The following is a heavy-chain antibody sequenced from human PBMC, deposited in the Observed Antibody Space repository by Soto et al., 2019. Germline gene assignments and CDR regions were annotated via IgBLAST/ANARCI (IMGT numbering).Heavy chain of an antibody. CDR3: AKFGMATTKRSPPYYIDY. CDR1: GFTFSSYA. D-gene: IGHD1-1*01. V-gene: IGHV3-23*01. Sequence: SLRLSCAASGFTFSSYAMSWVRQAPGKGLEWVSSISGSGGGTYYADSVKGRFTFSRDNSKNTLYLQMNSLRAEDTAVYYCAKFGMATTKRSPPYYIDYWGQGALVTVSS. CDR2: ISGSGGGT. J-gene: IGHJ4*02.